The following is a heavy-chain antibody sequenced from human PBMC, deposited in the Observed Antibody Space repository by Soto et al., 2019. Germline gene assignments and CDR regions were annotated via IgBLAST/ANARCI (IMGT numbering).Heavy chain of an antibody. V-gene: IGHV3-23*01. CDR2: ISGSGGST. CDR3: AKPSQGAFYYYGMDV. CDR1: EFTFSSYA. Sequence: EVQLLESGGGLVQPGGSLRLSCAASEFTFSSYAMSWVRQAPGKGLEWVSGISGSGGSTYYADSVKGRFTISRDNSKNMLHLQLNSLRAEDTAVYYCAKPSQGAFYYYGMDVLGQGTTVTVSS. J-gene: IGHJ6*02.